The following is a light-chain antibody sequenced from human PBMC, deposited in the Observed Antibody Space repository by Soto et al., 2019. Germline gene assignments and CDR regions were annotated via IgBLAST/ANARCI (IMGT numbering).Light chain of an antibody. CDR1: QSVSSIY. CDR2: ASS. J-gene: IGKJ4*01. Sequence: EIVLTQSPGTLSLSPGEKATLSCRASQSVSSIYLAGYQQQPGQAPRRLIYASSSRDTRIPDRFSGSGSVTDFTLTISTMEPEAFAVYYFQQYGSSPLRTFGGGTKVEIK. CDR3: QQYGSSPLRT. V-gene: IGKV3-20*01.